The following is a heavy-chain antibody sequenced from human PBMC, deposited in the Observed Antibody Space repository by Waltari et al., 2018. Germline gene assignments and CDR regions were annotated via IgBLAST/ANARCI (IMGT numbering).Heavy chain of an antibody. J-gene: IGHJ5*02. Sequence: QVQLVQSGSELKKPGASVKISCKASGYIFTSYAINWVRQAPGQGLELMGWRITSTGNPTYAQGFTGRFVFSLDTSVSTAYLEIHNLKAEDTAVYYCTREVVPAATIVVNWFDPWGQGTLVTVSS. CDR3: TREVVPAATIVVNWFDP. D-gene: IGHD2-15*01. CDR1: GYIFTSYA. CDR2: RITSTGNP. V-gene: IGHV7-4-1*01.